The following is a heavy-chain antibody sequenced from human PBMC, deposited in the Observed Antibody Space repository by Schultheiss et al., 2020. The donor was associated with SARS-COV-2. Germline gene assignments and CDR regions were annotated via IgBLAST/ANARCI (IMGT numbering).Heavy chain of an antibody. CDR3: AAGSIQLSFNY. CDR1: GGSISSGGYY. V-gene: IGHV4-31*03. D-gene: IGHD5-18*01. Sequence: SETLSLTCTVSGGSISSGGYYWSWIRQHPGKGLEWIGYIYYSGSTYYNPSLKSRVTISVDTSKNQFSLKLSAVTAADTAVYYCAAGSIQLSFNYWGQGTLVTVSS. J-gene: IGHJ4*02. CDR2: IYYSGST.